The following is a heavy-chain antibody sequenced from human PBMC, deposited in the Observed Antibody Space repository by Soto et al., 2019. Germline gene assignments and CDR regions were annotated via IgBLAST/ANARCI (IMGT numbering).Heavy chain of an antibody. J-gene: IGHJ4*02. Sequence: SETLSLTCTVSGGSISSSSYYWGWIRQPPGKGLEWIGSIYYSGSTYCNPSLKNRVTISVDTSKNQFSLKLSSVTAADTAVYYCARLIRGIAAAGLFDYWGQGTLVTVSS. CDR3: ARLIRGIAAAGLFDY. CDR2: IYYSGST. V-gene: IGHV4-39*01. CDR1: GGSISSSSYY. D-gene: IGHD6-13*01.